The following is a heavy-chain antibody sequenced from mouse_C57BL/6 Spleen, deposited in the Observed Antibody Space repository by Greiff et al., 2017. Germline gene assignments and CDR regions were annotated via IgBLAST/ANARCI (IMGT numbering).Heavy chain of an antibody. CDR1: GYTFTSYW. V-gene: IGHV1-50*01. CDR3: ARKYYGSGYDYYAMDD. Sequence: QVKLQQPGAELVKPGASVKLSCKASGYTFTSYWMQWVKQRPGQGLEWIGEIDPADGNTNYTQKFKGKATLTADTSSTTAYMQLSSLTSEDSTVYYCARKYYGSGYDYYAMDDWGQGTSVTVSA. CDR2: IDPADGNT. J-gene: IGHJ4*01. D-gene: IGHD1-1*01.